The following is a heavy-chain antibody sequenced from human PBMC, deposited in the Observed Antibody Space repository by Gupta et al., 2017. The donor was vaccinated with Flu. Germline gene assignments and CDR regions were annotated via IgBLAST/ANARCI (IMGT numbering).Heavy chain of an antibody. CDR3: ARGYDAFDI. J-gene: IGHJ3*02. D-gene: IGHD2-15*01. CDR2: IYYSGST. CDR1: Y. Sequence: YWSWIPQPPGKGLEWIGYIYYSGSTNYNPSLKSRVTISVDTSKNQFSLKLSSVTAADTAVYYCARGYDAFDIWGQGTMVTVSS. V-gene: IGHV4-59*01.